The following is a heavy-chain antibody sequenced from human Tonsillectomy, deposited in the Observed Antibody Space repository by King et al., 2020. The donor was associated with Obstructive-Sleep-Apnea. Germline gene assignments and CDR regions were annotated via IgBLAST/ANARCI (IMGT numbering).Heavy chain of an antibody. J-gene: IGHJ4*02. CDR1: GFTFSSYS. CDR2: ISSSSSTI. Sequence: EVQLVESGGGLVQPGGSLRLSCAASGFTFSSYSMNWVRQAPGKGLEWVSYISSSSSTIYYADSVKGRFTISRDNAKNSLYLQMNSLRAEDTAVYYCARGSGWTGTSFDYWGQGTLVTVSS. V-gene: IGHV3-48*04. CDR3: ARGSGWTGTSFDY. D-gene: IGHD1-1*01.